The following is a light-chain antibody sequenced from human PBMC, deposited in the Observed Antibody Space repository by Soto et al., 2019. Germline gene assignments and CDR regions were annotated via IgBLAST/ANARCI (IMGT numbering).Light chain of an antibody. CDR2: DVS. CDR3: QQRMSWPLT. J-gene: IGKJ4*01. CDR1: KNIGKY. Sequence: EIVLTQSPATLSLSPGEKAPLSCRASKNIGKYLAWYQQTPGQVPRLLIYDVSDRATGIPARFSGSGSGTDFTLTISSLEPEDFAVYFCQQRMSWPLTFGGGTKVESK. V-gene: IGKV3-11*01.